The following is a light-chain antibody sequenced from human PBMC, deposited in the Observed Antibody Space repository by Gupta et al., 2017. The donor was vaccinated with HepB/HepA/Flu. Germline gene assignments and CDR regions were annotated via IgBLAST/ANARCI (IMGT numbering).Light chain of an antibody. Sequence: SYELTQPPSVAASPGQTASITCSGDKLGDKYACWYQQKPGQSPVLVIYQDSKRPSGLPERFSGSNSGNTATLTISGTQAMDEADYYCQAWDSSSVVFGGGTKLTVL. CDR2: QDS. CDR1: KLGDKY. V-gene: IGLV3-1*01. CDR3: QAWDSSSVV. J-gene: IGLJ2*01.